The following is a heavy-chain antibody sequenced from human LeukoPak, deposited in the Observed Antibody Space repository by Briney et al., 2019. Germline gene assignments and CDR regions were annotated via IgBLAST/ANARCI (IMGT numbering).Heavy chain of an antibody. CDR1: GFTFSSYW. J-gene: IGHJ5*02. CDR3: ARNVGRGLKYNWFDP. V-gene: IGHV3-7*01. Sequence: LSGGSLRLSCAASGFTFSSYWMSWVRQAPGKGLEWVANIKQDGSEKYYVDSVKGRFTISRDNAKNSLYLQMNSLRAEDRAVYYCARNVGRGLKYNWFDPWGQGTLVTVSS. D-gene: IGHD1-1*01. CDR2: IKQDGSEK.